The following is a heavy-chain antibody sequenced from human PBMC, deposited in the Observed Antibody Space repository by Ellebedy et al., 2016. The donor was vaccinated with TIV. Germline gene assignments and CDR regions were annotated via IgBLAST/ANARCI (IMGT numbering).Heavy chain of an antibody. Sequence: ASVKVSXXASGYTFPTYSMHWVRQAPGQGLEWMGWINVGNGNIRYSRKLHGRGTITKETSTSTVYLELSSLRSEDTAVYYCARAAQVVLTGAGGFWGQGTLVNVSS. CDR1: GYTFPTYS. J-gene: IGHJ4*02. CDR3: ARAAQVVLTGAGGF. D-gene: IGHD1-26*01. CDR2: INVGNGNI. V-gene: IGHV1-3*01.